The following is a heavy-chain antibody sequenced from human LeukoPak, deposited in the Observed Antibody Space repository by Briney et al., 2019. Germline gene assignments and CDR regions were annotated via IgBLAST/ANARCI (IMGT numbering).Heavy chain of an antibody. V-gene: IGHV3-23*01. CDR2: ISGSGGST. CDR3: ARSLRVRGVPDYMDV. J-gene: IGHJ6*03. CDR1: GFTFSSYA. Sequence: GGSLRLSCAASGFTFSSYAMSWVRQAPGKGLEWVSVISGSGGSTYYADSVRGRFTISRDNSKNTLYLQMNSLRAEDTAVYYCARSLRVRGVPDYMDVWGKGTTVIISS. D-gene: IGHD3-10*01.